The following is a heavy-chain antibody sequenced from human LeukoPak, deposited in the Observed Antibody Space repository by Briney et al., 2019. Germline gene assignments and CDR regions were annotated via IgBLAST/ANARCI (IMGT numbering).Heavy chain of an antibody. V-gene: IGHV1-69*06. Sequence: ASVKGSCKASGYTFTSYDISWVREAPGQGLEWMGGIIPIFGTANYAQKFQGRVTITADKSTSTAYMELSSLRSEDTAVYYCARDQRERRRYFDYWGQGTLVTVSS. J-gene: IGHJ4*02. CDR3: ARDQRERRRYFDY. CDR1: GYTFTSYD. D-gene: IGHD1-1*01. CDR2: IIPIFGTA.